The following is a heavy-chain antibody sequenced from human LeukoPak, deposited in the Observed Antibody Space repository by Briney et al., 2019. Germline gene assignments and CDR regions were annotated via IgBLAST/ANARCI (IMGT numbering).Heavy chain of an antibody. CDR3: ARSNTAMAEDYYYGMDV. J-gene: IGHJ6*02. Sequence: GGSLRLSCAASGFTFSSYAMHWVRQAPGKGLEWVAVISYDGSNKYYADSVKGRFTISRDNSKNTLYLQMNSLRAEDTAVYYCARSNTAMAEDYYYGMDVWGQGTTVTVSS. CDR1: GFTFSSYA. CDR2: ISYDGSNK. V-gene: IGHV3-30-3*01. D-gene: IGHD5-18*01.